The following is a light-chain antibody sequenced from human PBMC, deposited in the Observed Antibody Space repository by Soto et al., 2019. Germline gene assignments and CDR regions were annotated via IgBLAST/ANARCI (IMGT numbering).Light chain of an antibody. CDR2: RNN. Sequence: QSVLTQPPSASGSPGQRVTISCSGSTSNIGNNYVFWYHQLPGAAPKLLTYRNNQRPSGVPDRFSSSRSGTSASLAITGLRSEDEAVYYCAAWDDALSGILFGGGTQLTVL. J-gene: IGLJ2*01. V-gene: IGLV1-47*01. CDR3: AAWDDALSGIL. CDR1: TSNIGNNY.